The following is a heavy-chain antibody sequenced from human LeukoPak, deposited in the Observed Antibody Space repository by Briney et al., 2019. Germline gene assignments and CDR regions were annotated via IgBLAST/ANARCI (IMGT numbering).Heavy chain of an antibody. CDR1: GFTFNGYN. V-gene: IGHV3-48*04. Sequence: GGSLRLSCAASGFTFNGYNMNWVRQAPGKGLEWVSYISSSSSIIYYADSVKGRFTISRDNAKNSLYLQMNSLRAEDTALYYCARDSPEGYYFDYWGQGTLATVSS. CDR2: ISSSSSII. J-gene: IGHJ4*02. D-gene: IGHD1-14*01. CDR3: ARDSPEGYYFDY.